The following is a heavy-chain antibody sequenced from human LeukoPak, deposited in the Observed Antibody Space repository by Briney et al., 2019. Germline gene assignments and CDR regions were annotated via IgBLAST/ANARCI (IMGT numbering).Heavy chain of an antibody. CDR1: GFTFDDYT. CDR3: AKSPREGRSRGIVGATIVYYFDY. V-gene: IGHV3-43*01. D-gene: IGHD1-26*01. J-gene: IGHJ4*02. Sequence: GGSLRLSCAASGFTFDDYTMHWVRQAPGKGLEWVSLISWDGGSTYYADSVKGRFTISRDNSKNTLYLQMNSLRAEDTAVYYCAKSPREGRSRGIVGATIVYYFDYWGQGTLVTVSS. CDR2: ISWDGGST.